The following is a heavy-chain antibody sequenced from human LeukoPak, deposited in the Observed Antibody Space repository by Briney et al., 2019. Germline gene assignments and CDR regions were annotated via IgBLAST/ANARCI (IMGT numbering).Heavy chain of an antibody. CDR2: IYTSGST. Sequence: PSETLSLTCTVSGGSISSGSYYWSWIRQPAGKGLEWIGRIYTSGSTNYNPSLKSRVTISVDTSKNQFSLKLSSVTAADTAVYYCARDDYYDSSGYGYYYYMDVWGKGTTVTISS. J-gene: IGHJ6*03. D-gene: IGHD3-22*01. V-gene: IGHV4-61*02. CDR1: GGSISSGSYY. CDR3: ARDDYYDSSGYGYYYYMDV.